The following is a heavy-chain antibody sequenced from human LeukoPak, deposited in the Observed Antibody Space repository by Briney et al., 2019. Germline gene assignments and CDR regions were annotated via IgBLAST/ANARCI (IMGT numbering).Heavy chain of an antibody. CDR1: GYTFTGYY. J-gene: IGHJ6*02. CDR2: INPNSGGT. CDR3: ARGGEDIVVVPAAMIGGNYYYYGMDV. D-gene: IGHD2-2*01. Sequence: ASVKVSCKASGYTFTGYYMHWVRQAPGQGLEWMGWINPNSGGTNYAQKFQGWVTMTRDTSISTAYMELSRLRSDDTAVYYCARGGEDIVVVPAAMIGGNYYYYGMDVWGQGTTVTVSS. V-gene: IGHV1-2*04.